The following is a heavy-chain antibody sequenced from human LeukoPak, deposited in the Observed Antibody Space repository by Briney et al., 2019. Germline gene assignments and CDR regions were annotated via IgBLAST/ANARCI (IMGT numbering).Heavy chain of an antibody. D-gene: IGHD3-10*01. V-gene: IGHV1-8*01. CDR2: MNPNSGNT. J-gene: IGHJ4*02. CDR1: GYTFTSYD. CDR3: ARGKKTMVRGVLYYLDY. Sequence: ASVKVSCKASGYTFTSYDINWVRQATGQGLEWMGWMNPNSGNTGYAQKFQGRVTMTRNTSIRTAYMELSSLRSEDTAVYYCARGKKTMVRGVLYYLDYWGQGTLVTVSS.